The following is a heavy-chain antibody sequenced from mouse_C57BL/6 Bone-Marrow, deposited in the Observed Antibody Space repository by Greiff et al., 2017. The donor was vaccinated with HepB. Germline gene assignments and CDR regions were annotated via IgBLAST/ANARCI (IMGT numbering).Heavy chain of an antibody. D-gene: IGHD1-1*01. J-gene: IGHJ4*01. V-gene: IGHV14-3*01. CDR2: IDPANGNT. CDR1: GFNIKNTY. Sequence: VHVKQSVAELVRPGASVKLSCTASGFNIKNTYMHWVKQRPEQGLEWIGRIDPANGNTKYAPKFQGKATITADTSSNTAYLQLSSLTSEDTAIYYCAYYYGSSYDAMDYWGQGTSVTVSS. CDR3: AYYYGSSYDAMDY.